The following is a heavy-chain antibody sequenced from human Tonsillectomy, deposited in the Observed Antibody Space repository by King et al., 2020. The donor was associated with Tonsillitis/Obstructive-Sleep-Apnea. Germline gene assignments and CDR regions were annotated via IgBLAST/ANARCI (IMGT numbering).Heavy chain of an antibody. Sequence: VQLVQSGAEVKKPGSSVRVSCKASGGTFSSFGFSWVRQAPGQGLEWIGGIAPIFGTTNYAQKFQGRLPITADESTSTAYMELGSLRSDDTAVCYWARDWEYYSSSPFYYYYMDVWGKGTTVTVSS. D-gene: IGHD6-6*01. CDR3: ARDWEYYSSSPFYYYYMDV. CDR1: GGTFSSFG. CDR2: IAPIFGTT. J-gene: IGHJ6*03. V-gene: IGHV1-69*01.